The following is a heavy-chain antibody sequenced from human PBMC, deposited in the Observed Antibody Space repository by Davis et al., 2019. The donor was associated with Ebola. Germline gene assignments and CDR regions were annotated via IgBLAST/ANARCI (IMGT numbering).Heavy chain of an antibody. CDR2: IDPSDSYT. J-gene: IGHJ4*02. CDR3: ARVRDSGSLLPSFAFDY. CDR1: GYSFTSYW. V-gene: IGHV5-10-1*01. Sequence: GESLKISCKGSGYSFTSYWISWVRQMPGKGLEWMGRIDPSDSYTNYSPSFQGHVTISADKSISTAYLQISSLKAEDRALYYCARVRDSGSLLPSFAFDYWGQGALVSVSS. D-gene: IGHD1-26*01.